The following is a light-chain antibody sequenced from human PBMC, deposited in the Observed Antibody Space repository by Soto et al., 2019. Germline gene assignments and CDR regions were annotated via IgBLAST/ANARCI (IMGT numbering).Light chain of an antibody. V-gene: IGLV2-14*01. Sequence: QSALTQPASVSGSPGQSITISCTGTSSDVGGYNYVSWYQQHPGKAPKLMIYEVSNRPSGVSNRFSGSKSGNTASLTISGLQAEDGADYYCSSYTSSSTLYVFGTGTKVT. CDR2: EVS. J-gene: IGLJ1*01. CDR3: SSYTSSSTLYV. CDR1: SSDVGGYNY.